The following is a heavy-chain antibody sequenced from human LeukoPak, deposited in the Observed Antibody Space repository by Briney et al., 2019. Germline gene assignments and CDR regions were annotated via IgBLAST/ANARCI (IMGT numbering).Heavy chain of an antibody. J-gene: IGHJ3*02. CDR1: GGSISSSSYF. D-gene: IGHD2-8*01. V-gene: IGHV3-7*01. CDR3: ARFILYHGAFDI. CDR2: IRDDGSAK. Sequence: PSETLSLTCTVSGGSISSSSYFWGWIHQPPGKGLEWVASIRDDGSAKFYVDSVKGRFTISRDNAKNSLDLQLNSLRAEDTAVYYCARFILYHGAFDIWGQGTMVTVSS.